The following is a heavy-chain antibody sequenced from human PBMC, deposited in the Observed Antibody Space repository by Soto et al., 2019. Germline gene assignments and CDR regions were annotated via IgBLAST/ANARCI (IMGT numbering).Heavy chain of an antibody. CDR1: EFTFSSYG. J-gene: IGHJ6*02. CDR3: VNYFYRGSYPGGYYYCGMDV. D-gene: IGHD1-26*01. CDR2: ISYDGSNK. V-gene: IGHV3-30*18. Sequence: GGSLRLSCAASEFTFSSYGMHWVRQAPGKGLEWVAVISYDGSNKYYADSVKGRFTISRDNSKNTLYVQMNSLTIEETAEYYCVNYFYRGSYPGGYYYCGMDVWGQGTTVTVSS.